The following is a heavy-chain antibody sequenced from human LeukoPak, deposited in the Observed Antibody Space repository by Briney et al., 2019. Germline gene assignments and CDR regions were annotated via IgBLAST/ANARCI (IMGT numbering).Heavy chain of an antibody. J-gene: IGHJ4*02. V-gene: IGHV1-69*05. Sequence: GASVKVSCKASGGTFISYAISWVRQAPGQGREWRGRIIPIFGTANYAQKFQGRVTITTAESTSTAYMELSSLRSEDTAVYYCASGYYYDSSGYCDYWGQGTLVTVSS. CDR2: IIPIFGTA. CDR1: GGTFISYA. D-gene: IGHD3-22*01. CDR3: ASGYYYDSSGYCDY.